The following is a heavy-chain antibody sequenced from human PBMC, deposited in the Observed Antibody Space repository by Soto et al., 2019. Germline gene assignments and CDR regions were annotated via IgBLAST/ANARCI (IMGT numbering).Heavy chain of an antibody. J-gene: IGHJ3*02. Sequence: PGESLKISCKGSGYSFTSYWIGWVRQMPGKGLEWMGIIYPGDSDTRYSPSFQGQVTISADKPISTAYLQWSSLKASDTAMYYCATRSWNDGRCDAFDIWGQGTMVTVSS. V-gene: IGHV5-51*01. CDR2: IYPGDSDT. D-gene: IGHD1-1*01. CDR3: ATRSWNDGRCDAFDI. CDR1: GYSFTSYW.